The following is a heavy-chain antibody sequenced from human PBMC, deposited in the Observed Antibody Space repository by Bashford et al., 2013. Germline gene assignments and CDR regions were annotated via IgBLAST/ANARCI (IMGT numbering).Heavy chain of an antibody. J-gene: IGHJ3*02. CDR2: IYHSGST. CDR3: ARDKYGDGGAFDI. D-gene: IGHD4-17*01. V-gene: IGHV4-31*03. CDR1: GGSISSSGYY. Sequence: SETLSLTCNVSGGSISSSGYYWSWIRQHPGKGLEWIGYIYHSGSTYYNPSLESRVTISIDTSKNQFSLKLSSLTAADTAMYYCARDKYGDGGAFDIWGQGTMVTVSS.